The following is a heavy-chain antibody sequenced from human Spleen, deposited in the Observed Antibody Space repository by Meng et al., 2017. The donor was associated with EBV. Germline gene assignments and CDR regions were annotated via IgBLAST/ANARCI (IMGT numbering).Heavy chain of an antibody. J-gene: IGHJ4*02. V-gene: IGHV1-69*01. D-gene: IGHD3-10*01. CDR1: GGTFRSDA. CDR2: LIPLSDAP. Sequence: VVQSGAEGKKPGASVKVSCKTSGGTFRSDAISWVRQAPGQGLEWMGGLIPLSDAPHYAQKFQGRVTITADESTSTHYLDLSGLRAEDTAVYYCASESGRGFTPDYWGQGTLVTVSS. CDR3: ASESGRGFTPDY.